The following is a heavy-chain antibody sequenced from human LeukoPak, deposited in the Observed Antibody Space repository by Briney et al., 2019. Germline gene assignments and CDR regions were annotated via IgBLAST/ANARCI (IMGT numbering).Heavy chain of an antibody. V-gene: IGHV4-30-2*01. CDR2: IYHSGST. CDR3: ARDEGLRGFDY. Sequence: SQTLSLTCAVSGSSISSGGYSWSWIRQPPGKGLEWIGYIYHSGSTYYNPSLKSRVTISVDRSKNQFSLKLSSVTAADTAVYYCARDEGLRGFDYWGQGTLVTVSS. CDR1: GSSISSGGYS. J-gene: IGHJ4*02. D-gene: IGHD3-10*01.